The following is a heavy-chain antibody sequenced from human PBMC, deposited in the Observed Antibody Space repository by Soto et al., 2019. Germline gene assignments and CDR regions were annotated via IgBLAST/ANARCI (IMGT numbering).Heavy chain of an antibody. D-gene: IGHD6-6*01. Sequence: SETLSLTCTVSGGSISSYYWSWIRQPPGKGLEWIGYIYYSGSTNYNPSLKSRVTISVDTSKNQFSLKLSSVTAADTAVYYCARLEYSSSIWFDPWGQGTLVTVSS. V-gene: IGHV4-59*01. J-gene: IGHJ5*02. CDR3: ARLEYSSSIWFDP. CDR1: GGSISSYY. CDR2: IYYSGST.